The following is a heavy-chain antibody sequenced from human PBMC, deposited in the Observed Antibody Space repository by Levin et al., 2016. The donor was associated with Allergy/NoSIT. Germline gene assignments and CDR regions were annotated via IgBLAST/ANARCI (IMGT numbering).Heavy chain of an antibody. J-gene: IGHJ4*02. Sequence: GESLKISCAASGFTFSSYAMHWVRQAPGKGLEWVAVISYDGSNKYYADSVKGRFTISRDNSKNTLYLQMNSLRAEDTAVYYCARDLSPNAGYSSGWYSVQAFDYWGQGTLVTVSS. CDR3: ARDLSPNAGYSSGWYSVQAFDY. CDR1: GFTFSSYA. D-gene: IGHD6-19*01. CDR2: ISYDGSNK. V-gene: IGHV3-30-3*01.